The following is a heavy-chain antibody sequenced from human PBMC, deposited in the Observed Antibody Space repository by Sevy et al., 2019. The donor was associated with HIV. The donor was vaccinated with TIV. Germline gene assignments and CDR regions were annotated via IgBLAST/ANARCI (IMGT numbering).Heavy chain of an antibody. V-gene: IGHV3-23*01. J-gene: IGHJ6*03. CDR3: AKDRTMVRGVVNYYYYMDV. Sequence: GGSLRLSCAASGFTFSSYAMSWVRQAPGKGLEWVSAISGSGGSTYYAVSVKGRFTISRDNSKNTLYLQMNSLRAEDTAVYYCAKDRTMVRGVVNYYYYMDVWGKGTTVTVSS. D-gene: IGHD3-10*01. CDR2: ISGSGGST. CDR1: GFTFSSYA.